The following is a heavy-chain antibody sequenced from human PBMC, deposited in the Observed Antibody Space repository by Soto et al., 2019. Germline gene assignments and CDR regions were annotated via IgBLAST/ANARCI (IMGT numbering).Heavy chain of an antibody. Sequence: PSETLSLTCTVSGGSISSYYWSWIRQPPGKGLEWIGYIYYSGSTNYNPSLKSRVTISVDTSKNQFSLKLSSVTAADTAVYYCARTPPSGGNSVAFDIWGQGTMVTVSS. CDR2: IYYSGST. CDR1: GGSISSYY. V-gene: IGHV4-59*01. J-gene: IGHJ3*02. CDR3: ARTPPSGGNSVAFDI. D-gene: IGHD2-15*01.